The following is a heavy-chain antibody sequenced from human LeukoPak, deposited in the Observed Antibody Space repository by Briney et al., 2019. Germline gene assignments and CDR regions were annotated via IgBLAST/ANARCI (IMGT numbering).Heavy chain of an antibody. J-gene: IGHJ3*02. CDR1: GYTFTNYW. CDR3: ARGGYYYDSSGPTGAFDI. Sequence: GESLKISCKGSGYTFTNYWIGWVRQMPGRGLEWLGLIYPGDSDTRYSPSFQGQVTISADKSISTAYLQWSSLKASDTAMYYCARGGYYYDSSGPTGAFDIWGQGTMVTVSS. CDR2: IYPGDSDT. V-gene: IGHV5-51*01. D-gene: IGHD3-22*01.